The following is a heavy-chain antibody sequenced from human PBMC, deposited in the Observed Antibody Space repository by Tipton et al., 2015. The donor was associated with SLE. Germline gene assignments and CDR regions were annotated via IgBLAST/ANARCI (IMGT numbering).Heavy chain of an antibody. Sequence: TLSLTCAVYGGSFSGYYWSWIRQPPGKGLEWIGYIYHSGSTYYNPSLKSRVTISVDRSKNQFSLKPSSVTAADTAVYYCARGGRFLEWYQAGDDYWGRGTLVTVSS. J-gene: IGHJ4*02. V-gene: IGHV4-34*01. CDR2: IYHSGST. D-gene: IGHD3-3*01. CDR3: ARGGRFLEWYQAGDDY. CDR1: GGSFSGYY.